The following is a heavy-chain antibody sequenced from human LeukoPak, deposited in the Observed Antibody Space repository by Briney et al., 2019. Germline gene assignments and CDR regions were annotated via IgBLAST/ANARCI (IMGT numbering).Heavy chain of an antibody. CDR2: IRSKANSYAT. V-gene: IGHV3-73*01. CDR1: GFTFSGSA. CDR3: SWHSYDSSGYYYFDY. J-gene: IGHJ4*02. D-gene: IGHD3-22*01. Sequence: GGSLRLSCAASGFTFSGSAMHWVRQASGKGLEWVGRIRSKANSYATAYAASVKGRVTISRDDSKNTAYLQMNSLKTEDTAVYYCSWHSYDSSGYYYFDYWGQGTLVTVSS.